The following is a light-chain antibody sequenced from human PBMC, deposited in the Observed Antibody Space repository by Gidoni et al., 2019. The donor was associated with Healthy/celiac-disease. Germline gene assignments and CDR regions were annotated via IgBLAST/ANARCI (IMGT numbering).Light chain of an antibody. CDR3: SSYTSSSTLV. CDR2: DVS. V-gene: IGLV2-14*01. CDR1: SSDVGGYNY. Sequence: QSALTQPASVSGSPGQSLTISCTATSSDVGGYNYVSWYQQQPGKAPKLMIYDVSNRPSGVSNRFSGSKSGNTASLTISGLQAEDEADYYCSSYTSSSTLVFGGGTKLTVL. J-gene: IGLJ2*01.